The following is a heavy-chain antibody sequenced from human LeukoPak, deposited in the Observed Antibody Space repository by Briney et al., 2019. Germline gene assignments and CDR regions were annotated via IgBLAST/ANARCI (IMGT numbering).Heavy chain of an antibody. CDR3: ARVLGGAFDI. J-gene: IGHJ3*02. CDR1: GGSFSSYD. D-gene: IGHD3-16*01. CDR2: IYFSGST. Sequence: SETLSLTCTVSGGSFSSYDWSWIRQPPGKGLEWIGYIYFSGSTNYNPSLTSRVTISVDTSKNPFSLTLSSVTAADTAVYYCARVLGGAFDIWGQGTMVTVSS. V-gene: IGHV4-59*01.